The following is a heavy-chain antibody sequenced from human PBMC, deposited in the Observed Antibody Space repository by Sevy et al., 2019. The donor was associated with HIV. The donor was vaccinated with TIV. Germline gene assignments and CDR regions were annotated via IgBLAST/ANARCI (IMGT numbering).Heavy chain of an antibody. V-gene: IGHV3-21*01. CDR3: ARALDYYASGGYFY. CDR2: ISSASSYI. J-gene: IGHJ4*02. CDR1: GFIFSNYD. Sequence: GGSLRLSCVASGFIFSNYDMNWVRQAPGKGLEWVSSISSASSYIYYADSLKGRFTVHSDNAKDSLYLEMHSVRAEETATYYCARALDYYASGGYFYWGLGTLVTVSS. D-gene: IGHD3-22*01.